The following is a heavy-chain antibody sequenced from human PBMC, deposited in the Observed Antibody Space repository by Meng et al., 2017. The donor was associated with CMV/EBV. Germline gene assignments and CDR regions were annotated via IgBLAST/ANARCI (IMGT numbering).Heavy chain of an antibody. CDR1: GLPFSSYA. Sequence: EVLVLEFGGGLVPPGGSLRLSCAASGLPFSSYAMSWVRQAPGKGLEWVSAISGSGGSTYYADSVKGRFTISRDNSKNTLYLQMNSLRAEDTAVYYCAKGWELPPFDYWGQGTLVTVSS. J-gene: IGHJ4*02. V-gene: IGHV3-23*01. D-gene: IGHD2-15*01. CDR2: ISGSGGST. CDR3: AKGWELPPFDY.